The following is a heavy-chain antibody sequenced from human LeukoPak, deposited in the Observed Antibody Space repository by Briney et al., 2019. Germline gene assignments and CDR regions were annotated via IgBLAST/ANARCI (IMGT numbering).Heavy chain of an antibody. V-gene: IGHV1-69*06. J-gene: IGHJ4*02. CDR1: GYTFTGYY. CDR3: ARGTSQGSYYGFDY. Sequence: SVKVSCKASGYTFTGYYMHWVRQAPGQGLEWMGGIIPIFGTANYAQKFQGRVTITADKSTSTAYMELSSLRSEDTAVYYCARGTSQGSYYGFDYWGQGTLVTVSS. CDR2: IIPIFGTA. D-gene: IGHD1-26*01.